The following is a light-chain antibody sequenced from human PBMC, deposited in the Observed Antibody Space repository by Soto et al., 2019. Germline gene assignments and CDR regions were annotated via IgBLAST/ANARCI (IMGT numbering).Light chain of an antibody. V-gene: IGLV2-8*01. CDR1: KSDIGVYDF. J-gene: IGLJ1*01. Sequence: QSLLTQPPSAYGSPGQSVTISCPGTKSDIGVYDFVSCYQHHPGKAPRLIIYEVVQRPSGVPDRFSGSKSGNTASLTVSGLQAADEADYFCKSYAGSNTYVFGSGTKVTVL. CDR3: KSYAGSNTYV. CDR2: EVV.